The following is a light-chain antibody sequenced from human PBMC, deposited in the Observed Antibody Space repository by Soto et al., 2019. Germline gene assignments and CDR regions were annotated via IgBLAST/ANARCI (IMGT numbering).Light chain of an antibody. Sequence: QSVLTQPPSTSGTPGQRVTISCSGSSSNIGSTTVNWYQHLPGTAPKLLIYNDIQRPSGVPDRFSGSKSGTSASLAISGLQSEDEADYYCPAWDDSLNGCVFGTGTKVTVL. V-gene: IGLV1-44*01. J-gene: IGLJ1*01. CDR3: PAWDDSLNGCV. CDR1: SSNIGSTT. CDR2: NDI.